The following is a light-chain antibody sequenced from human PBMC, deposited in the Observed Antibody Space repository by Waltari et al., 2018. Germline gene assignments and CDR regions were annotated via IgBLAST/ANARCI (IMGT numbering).Light chain of an antibody. CDR2: GAS. Sequence: ERVLTQSPDTLSVSPGERATLSCRASQSVGGNVAWYQQRPGQAPRRLIFGASIRASGIPARFSGSGSGTEFTFTISSLESEDFAVYYCLQYNNWPRTFGQGTKVEV. CDR3: LQYNNWPRT. V-gene: IGKV3-15*01. J-gene: IGKJ1*01. CDR1: QSVGGN.